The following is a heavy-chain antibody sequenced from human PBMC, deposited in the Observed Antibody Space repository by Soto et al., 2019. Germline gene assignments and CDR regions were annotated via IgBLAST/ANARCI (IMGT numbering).Heavy chain of an antibody. CDR3: TTDIVAARPYYYYGMDV. V-gene: IGHV3-15*01. J-gene: IGHJ6*02. CDR2: IKSKTDGGTT. D-gene: IGHD6-6*01. CDR1: GVTFSNAW. Sequence: GGSVRLSCAASGVTFSNAWMSWVRQAPGKGLEWVGRIKSKTDGGTTDYAAPVKGRFTISRDDSKNTLYLQMNSLKTEDTAVYYCTTDIVAARPYYYYGMDVWGQGTTVTVSS.